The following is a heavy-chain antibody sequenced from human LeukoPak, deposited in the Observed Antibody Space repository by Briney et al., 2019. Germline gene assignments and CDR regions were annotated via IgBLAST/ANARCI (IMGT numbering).Heavy chain of an antibody. CDR1: GFTFSSYN. CDR3: ARAQSSDTAMVHFDY. Sequence: PGGSLRLSCAASGFTFSSYNMNWVRQAPGKGLEWVSSISSSSSYIYYADSVKGRFTISRDNAKNSLYLQMNSLRAEDTAVNYCARAQSSDTAMVHFDYWGQGTLVTVSS. V-gene: IGHV3-21*01. CDR2: ISSSSSYI. D-gene: IGHD5-18*01. J-gene: IGHJ4*02.